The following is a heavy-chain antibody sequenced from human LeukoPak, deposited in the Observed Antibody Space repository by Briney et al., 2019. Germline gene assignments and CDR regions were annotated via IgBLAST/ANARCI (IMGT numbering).Heavy chain of an antibody. CDR2: ISSGGNSK. CDR3: ARDHMVEVGSYGLDV. Sequence: VGSLRLSCEASGFRFRTYEMNWVRQAPGKRLEWVSYISSGGNSKYYADSVKGRFTVSRDNVKNSLYLQMNSLRAEDTAVYYCARDHMVEVGSYGLDVWGQGTSVTVSS. V-gene: IGHV3-48*03. J-gene: IGHJ6*02. CDR1: GFRFRTYE. D-gene: IGHD2-15*01.